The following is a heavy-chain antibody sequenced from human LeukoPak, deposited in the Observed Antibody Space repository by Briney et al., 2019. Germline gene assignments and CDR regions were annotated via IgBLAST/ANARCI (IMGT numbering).Heavy chain of an antibody. J-gene: IGHJ3*02. V-gene: IGHV3-21*01. CDR1: GFTFSSYS. Sequence: PGGSLRLSCAASGFTFSSYSMNWVRQAPGKGLEWVSSISSSSSYIYYADSVKGRFTISRDNAKNSLYLLMNSLRAEDTAVYYCARDSGDSSGYYFDAFDIWGQGTMVTVSS. D-gene: IGHD3-22*01. CDR3: ARDSGDSSGYYFDAFDI. CDR2: ISSSSSYI.